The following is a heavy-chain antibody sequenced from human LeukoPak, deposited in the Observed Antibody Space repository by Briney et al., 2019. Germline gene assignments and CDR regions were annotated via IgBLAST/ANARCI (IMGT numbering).Heavy chain of an antibody. Sequence: GGSLRLSCAASGFTFSSYAMSWVRQAPGKGLEWVSAISGSGGSTYYADSVKGRFTISRDNSKNTLYLQMNSLRAEDTAVYYCAKDNIVVVVAAPFDYWGQGTLATVSS. D-gene: IGHD2-15*01. J-gene: IGHJ4*02. V-gene: IGHV3-23*01. CDR2: ISGSGGST. CDR1: GFTFSSYA. CDR3: AKDNIVVVVAAPFDY.